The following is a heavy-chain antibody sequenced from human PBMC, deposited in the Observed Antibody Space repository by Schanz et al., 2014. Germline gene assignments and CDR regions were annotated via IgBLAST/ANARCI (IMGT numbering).Heavy chain of an antibody. Sequence: QVQLQESGPGLVKPSETLSLTCTVSGDSVSGYYWSWVRQTPSKGLEWIGDIFNNGTPNYSPSPKSGATMFIDSSTNQFSLKLKSVTAADSALYFCARQGVGWATDAFYFNTWGQGTLVTVSS. V-gene: IGHV4-59*08. CDR2: IFNNGTP. J-gene: IGHJ5*02. CDR3: ARQGVGWATDAFYFNT. CDR1: GDSVSGYY. D-gene: IGHD6-19*01.